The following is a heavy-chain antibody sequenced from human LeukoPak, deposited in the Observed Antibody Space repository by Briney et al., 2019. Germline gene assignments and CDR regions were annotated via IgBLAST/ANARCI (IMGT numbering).Heavy chain of an antibody. CDR3: ARATLAAAGDYYFDY. J-gene: IGHJ4*02. Sequence: PGGSLRLSCAASGFTFSSYAMRWVCQAPGKGLEWVAVISYDGSNKYYADSVKGRFTISRDNSKNTLYLQMNSLRAEDTAVYYCARATLAAAGDYYFDYWGQGTLVTVSS. CDR2: ISYDGSNK. V-gene: IGHV3-30-3*01. CDR1: GFTFSSYA. D-gene: IGHD6-13*01.